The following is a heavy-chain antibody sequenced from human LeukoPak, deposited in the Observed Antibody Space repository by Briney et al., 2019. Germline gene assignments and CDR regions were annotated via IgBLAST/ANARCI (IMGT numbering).Heavy chain of an antibody. Sequence: ASVKVSCKASGYTFTSYDINWVRQATGQGLEWMGWMNPNSGNTGYAQKFRGRVTMTRNTSISTAYMELSSLRSEDTAVYYCARAVGFRQWLVLKGNDYWGQGTLVTVSS. D-gene: IGHD6-19*01. CDR3: ARAVGFRQWLVLKGNDY. CDR2: MNPNSGNT. CDR1: GYTFTSYD. V-gene: IGHV1-8*01. J-gene: IGHJ4*02.